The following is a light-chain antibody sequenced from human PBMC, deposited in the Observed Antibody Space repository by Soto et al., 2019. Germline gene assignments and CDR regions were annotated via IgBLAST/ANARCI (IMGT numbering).Light chain of an antibody. CDR3: SSYTSSSTLV. V-gene: IGLV2-14*01. Sequence: SVLTQPASVSGSPGQSITISCTGTSSDVGGYNYVSWYQQHPGKAPKLMIYEVINRPSGVSNRFSGSKSDNTASLTISGLQAEDEADYYCSSYTSSSTLVFGTGTKLTVL. CDR2: EVI. J-gene: IGLJ1*01. CDR1: SSDVGGYNY.